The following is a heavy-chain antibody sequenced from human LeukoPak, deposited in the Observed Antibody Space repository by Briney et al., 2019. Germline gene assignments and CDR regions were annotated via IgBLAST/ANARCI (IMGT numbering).Heavy chain of an antibody. CDR3: ARDRGNSSGWQRTPDAFDI. Sequence: SETLSLTCTVSGGSFSDYYRGWIRQPPGKGLEWIGEIYHSGSTNYNPSLKSRVAISVDKSKNQFSLKLSSVTAVDTAVYYCARDRGNSSGWQRTPDAFDIWGQGTMVTVS. J-gene: IGHJ3*02. V-gene: IGHV4-34*01. CDR2: IYHSGST. CDR1: GGSFSDYY. D-gene: IGHD6-19*01.